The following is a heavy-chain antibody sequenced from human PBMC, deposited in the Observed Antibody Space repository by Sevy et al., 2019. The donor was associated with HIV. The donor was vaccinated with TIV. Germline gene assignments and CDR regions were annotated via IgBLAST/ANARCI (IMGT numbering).Heavy chain of an antibody. J-gene: IGHJ4*02. CDR1: GFTFGGYM. CDR3: VKEGRDDFNPYLDF. Sequence: GGSLRLSCAGSGFTFGGYMMNWVRQAPGRGLEWVARVSRNGGTPEYGDSAKGRFTFSRDNSKNTVYLKLKELGAEDTALYYCVKEGRDDFNPYLDFWGQGILVTVSS. CDR2: VSRNGGTP. D-gene: IGHD3-10*01. V-gene: IGHV3-23*01.